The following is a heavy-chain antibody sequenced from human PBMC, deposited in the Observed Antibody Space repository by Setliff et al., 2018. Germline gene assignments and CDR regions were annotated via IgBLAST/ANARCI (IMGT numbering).Heavy chain of an antibody. Sequence: SETLSLTCTVSGGSISTTDYYWGWIRQPPGKGLEWIGCVYYSGNTYYSPSLKSRVTMFVDTSKNQFTLMLYSVAAADTAIYYCARYDSSGYSENYYFDYWGQGTLVTVSS. V-gene: IGHV4-39*06. CDR2: VYYSGNT. CDR1: GGSISTTDYY. J-gene: IGHJ4*02. D-gene: IGHD3-22*01. CDR3: ARYDSSGYSENYYFDY.